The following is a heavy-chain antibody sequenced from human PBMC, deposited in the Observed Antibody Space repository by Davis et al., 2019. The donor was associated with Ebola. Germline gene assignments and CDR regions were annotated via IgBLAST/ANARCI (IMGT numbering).Heavy chain of an antibody. CDR1: GFNANNDA. J-gene: IGHJ3*01. V-gene: IGHV3-53*01. CDR3: ARGGLLSALDL. Sequence: GGSLRLSCETSGFNANNDAMSWVRQAPGKGLQWVSVIYADGSTYYADSVKGRFTISRDTSKNTMFLQMTGLRAEDTAIYYCARGGLLSALDLWGQGTMVSVSS. CDR2: IYADGST. D-gene: IGHD2-15*01.